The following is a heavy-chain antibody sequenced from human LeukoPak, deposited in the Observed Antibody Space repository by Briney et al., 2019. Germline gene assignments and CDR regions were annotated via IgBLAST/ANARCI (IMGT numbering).Heavy chain of an antibody. V-gene: IGHV3-11*01. J-gene: IGHJ5*02. CDR1: GFTFSDYY. Sequence: GGSLRLSCAASGFTFSDYYMSWIRQPPGKGLDRVSYISSSGSTIYYADSVKGRFTISRDNAKNSLYLQMNSLRAEDTAVYYCAKVAPPYCSGGSCSEGFDPWGQGTLVTVSS. CDR2: ISSSGSTI. D-gene: IGHD2-15*01. CDR3: AKVAPPYCSGGSCSEGFDP.